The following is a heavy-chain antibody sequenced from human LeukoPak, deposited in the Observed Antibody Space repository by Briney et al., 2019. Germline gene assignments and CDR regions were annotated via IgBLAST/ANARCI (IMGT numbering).Heavy chain of an antibody. D-gene: IGHD6-13*01. CDR1: GFTVSSNY. J-gene: IGHJ4*02. Sequence: GGSLRLSCAASGFTVSSNYMSWVRQAPGKGLEWVSVIYSGGSTYHADSVKGRFTISRDNSKNTLHLQMNSLRAEDTAVYYCARGPDSSNWYEPVDYWGQGTLVTVSS. CDR2: IYSGGST. CDR3: ARGPDSSNWYEPVDY. V-gene: IGHV3-66*01.